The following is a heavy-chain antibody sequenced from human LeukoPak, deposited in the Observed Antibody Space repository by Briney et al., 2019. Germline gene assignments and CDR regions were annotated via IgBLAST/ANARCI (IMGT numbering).Heavy chain of an antibody. V-gene: IGHV5-51*01. CDR2: IYPGDSDT. J-gene: IGHJ4*02. Sequence: GESLKISCKGSGYSFTSYWIGWVRQMPGKGLEWMGSIYPGDSDTRYSPSFQGQVTISADKSIRTTSLQWSSIKASDTATYYCATNEEGGYSYPIDYWGQGPLVPVSS. D-gene: IGHD5-18*01. CDR3: ATNEEGGYSYPIDY. CDR1: GYSFTSYW.